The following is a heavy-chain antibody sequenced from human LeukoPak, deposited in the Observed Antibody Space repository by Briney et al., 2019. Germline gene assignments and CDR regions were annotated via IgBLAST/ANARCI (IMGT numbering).Heavy chain of an antibody. V-gene: IGHV4-34*01. CDR1: GGSFSAYY. D-gene: IGHD5-18*01. CDR3: AGVTPHKDY. CDR2: INHSGST. Sequence: PSETLSLTCAVYGGSFSAYYWSWIRQPPGKGLEWIGEINHSGSTNYNPSLKSRVTISVDTSKNQFSLKLSSVTAADTAVYYCAGVTPHKDYWGQGTLVTVSS. J-gene: IGHJ4*02.